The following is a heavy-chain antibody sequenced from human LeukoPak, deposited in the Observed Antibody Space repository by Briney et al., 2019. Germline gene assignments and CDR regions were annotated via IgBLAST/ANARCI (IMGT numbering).Heavy chain of an antibody. CDR2: VNPKSGVT. D-gene: IGHD1-1*01. CDR3: ARGLPRFTLNGNWFDP. J-gene: IGHJ5*02. V-gene: IGHV1-2*02. Sequence: ASVKVSCKASGYTFTGFYIYWLRQAPGKGPEWMGWVNPKSGVTNYAQKFQGRVTMTRDTSISTAYLELSRLMFDDTAVYFCARGLPRFTLNGNWFDPWGQGTLVTVSS. CDR1: GYTFTGFY.